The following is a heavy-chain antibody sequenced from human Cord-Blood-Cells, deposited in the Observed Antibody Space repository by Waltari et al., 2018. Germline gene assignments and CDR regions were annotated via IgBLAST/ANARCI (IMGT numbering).Heavy chain of an antibody. CDR1: GYTFTSYD. J-gene: IGHJ2*01. CDR3: ARGVSSSWYWYFDL. V-gene: IGHV1-8*01. Sequence: QVQLVQSGAEVKKPGASVKVSCKASGYTFTSYDINWLRQATGQGLEWMGWMNPNSGNTGYAQKFQGRVTMTRNTSISTAYMELSSLRSEDTAVYYCARGVSSSWYWYFDLWGRGTLVTVSS. CDR2: MNPNSGNT. D-gene: IGHD6-13*01.